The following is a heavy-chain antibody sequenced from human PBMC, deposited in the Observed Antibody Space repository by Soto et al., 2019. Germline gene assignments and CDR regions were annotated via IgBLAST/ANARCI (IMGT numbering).Heavy chain of an antibody. CDR1: GGSFSTLG. D-gene: IGHD6-19*01. Sequence: SVKVSCKASGGSFSTLGINWVRQAPGQGLEWMGGIIPLCGKAGYAETSQGRVTITADTSTGTAYMEVSSLRSDDTAVFYCATAHTSGWYFFDYWGPGTLVTVSS. CDR3: ATAHTSGWYFFDY. J-gene: IGHJ4*02. CDR2: IIPLCGKA. V-gene: IGHV1-69*06.